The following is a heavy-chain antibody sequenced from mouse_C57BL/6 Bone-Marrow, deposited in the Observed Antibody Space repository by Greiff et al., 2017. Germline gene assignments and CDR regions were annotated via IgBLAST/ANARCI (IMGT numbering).Heavy chain of an antibody. Sequence: QVHVKQSGAELARPGASVKLSCKASGYTFTSYGISWVKQRTGQGLEWIGEIYPRSGNTYYNEKFKGKATLTADKSSSTAYMELRSLTSEDASVYFCARGSAKGNPWFAYWGQGTLGTVSA. V-gene: IGHV1-81*01. CDR1: GYTFTSYG. CDR3: ARGSAKGNPWFAY. CDR2: IYPRSGNT. J-gene: IGHJ3*01. D-gene: IGHD2-1*01.